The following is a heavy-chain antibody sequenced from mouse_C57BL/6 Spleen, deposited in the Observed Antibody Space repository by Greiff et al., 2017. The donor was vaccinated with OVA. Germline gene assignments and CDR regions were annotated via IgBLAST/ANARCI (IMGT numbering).Heavy chain of an antibody. D-gene: IGHD1-1*01. J-gene: IGHJ3*01. CDR2: IDPSDSET. V-gene: IGHV1-52*01. CDR1: GYTFTSYW. CDR3: ARVHYGSSYGY. Sequence: VKLQQPGAELVRPGSSVKLSCKASGYTFTSYWMHWVKQRPIQGLEWIGNIDPSDSETHYNQKFKDKATLTVDKSSSTAYMQLSSLTSEDSAVYYCARVHYGSSYGYWGQGTLVTVSA.